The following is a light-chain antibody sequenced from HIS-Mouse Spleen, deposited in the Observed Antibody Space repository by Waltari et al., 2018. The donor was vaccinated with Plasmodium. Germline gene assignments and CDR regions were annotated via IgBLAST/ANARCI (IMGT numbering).Light chain of an antibody. CDR1: ALPKKY. CDR3: YSTDSSGNHRV. J-gene: IGLJ3*02. V-gene: IGLV3-10*01. Sequence: YELTQPPSVSVSPGQTARITCSGDALPKKYHSWYQQKSGQATVRVIYEDSKRPSGIPVRFSGSSSGTMATLTISGAQVEDEADYYCYSTDSSGNHRVFGGGTKLTVL. CDR2: EDS.